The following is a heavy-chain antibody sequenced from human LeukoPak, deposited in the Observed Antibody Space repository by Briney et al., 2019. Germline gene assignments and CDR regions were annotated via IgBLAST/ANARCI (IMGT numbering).Heavy chain of an antibody. D-gene: IGHD1-26*01. CDR3: AISLVGASLPFDY. CDR2: IYPGDSDT. Sequence: GGSLKISCKGSGYSFTSYWIGWVRQMPGKGLEWMGIIYPGDSDTRYSPSFQGQVTISADKSISTAYLQWSSLKASDTAMYYCAISLVGASLPFDYWGQGTLVTVSS. J-gene: IGHJ4*02. V-gene: IGHV5-51*01. CDR1: GYSFTSYW.